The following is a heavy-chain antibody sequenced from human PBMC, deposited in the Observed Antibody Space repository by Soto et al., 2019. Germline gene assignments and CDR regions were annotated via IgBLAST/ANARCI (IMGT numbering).Heavy chain of an antibody. V-gene: IGHV1-18*01. Sequence: GASVKVSCKASGYTFTSYGISWVRQAPGQGLEWMGWISAYNGNTNYAQKLQGRVTMTTDTSTSTAYMELRSLRSDDTAVYYCAREIDYYGSGNPSWFDPWGQGTLVTVSS. D-gene: IGHD3-10*01. J-gene: IGHJ5*02. CDR2: ISAYNGNT. CDR1: GYTFTSYG. CDR3: AREIDYYGSGNPSWFDP.